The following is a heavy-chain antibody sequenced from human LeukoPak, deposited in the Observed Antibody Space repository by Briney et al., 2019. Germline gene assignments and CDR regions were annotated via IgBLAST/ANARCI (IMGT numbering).Heavy chain of an antibody. J-gene: IGHJ4*02. V-gene: IGHV3-23*01. CDR3: ARLRNTMTTPPFDY. Sequence: PGGSLRLSCAASGFTFSSYAMSWVRQAPGKGLEWVSAISGSGGSTYYADSVKGRFTISRDNAKNSLYLQMNSLRAEDTAVYYCARLRNTMTTPPFDYWGQGTLVTVSS. CDR2: ISGSGGST. D-gene: IGHD4-17*01. CDR1: GFTFSSYA.